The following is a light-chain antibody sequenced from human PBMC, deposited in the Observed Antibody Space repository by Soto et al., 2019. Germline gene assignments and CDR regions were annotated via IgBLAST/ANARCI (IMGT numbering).Light chain of an antibody. Sequence: QSVLTQPPSASGTPGQRVTISCSGSSSNIGSNTVNWYQQLPGTAPKLLIYSNNQRPSGVPDRFSGSKSGTSASLAISGLQSEDEADYYCSSYADTNNLLFGGGNKLTVL. CDR2: SNN. CDR3: SSYADTNNLL. CDR1: SSNIGSNT. J-gene: IGLJ2*01. V-gene: IGLV1-44*01.